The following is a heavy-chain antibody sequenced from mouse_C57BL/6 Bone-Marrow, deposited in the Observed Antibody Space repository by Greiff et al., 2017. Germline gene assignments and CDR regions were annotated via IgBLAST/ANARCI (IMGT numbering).Heavy chain of an antibody. CDR3: ARSGDYDENYYAMDY. Sequence: QVQLQQPGAELVMPGASVKLSCKASGYTFTSYWMHWVKQRPGQGLEWIGEIDPSDSYTNYNQKSKGKSTLTVDKSSSTAYMQLSSLTSEDSAVYCCARSGDYDENYYAMDYWGQGTSVTVSS. D-gene: IGHD2-4*01. V-gene: IGHV1-69*01. J-gene: IGHJ4*01. CDR1: GYTFTSYW. CDR2: IDPSDSYT.